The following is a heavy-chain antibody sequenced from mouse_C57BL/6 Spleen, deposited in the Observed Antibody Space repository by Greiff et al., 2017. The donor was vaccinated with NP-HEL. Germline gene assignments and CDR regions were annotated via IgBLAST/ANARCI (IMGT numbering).Heavy chain of an antibody. D-gene: IGHD4-1*01. CDR3: AKNGVTGTRGYYFDD. Sequence: QVQLQQSGPGLVQPSQSLSITCTVSGFSLTSYGVHWVRQSPGKGLEWLGVIWRGGSTDYNAAFMSRLSITKDNSKSQVFFKMNSLQADDTAIYYCAKNGVTGTRGYYFDDWGQGTTLTVSS. J-gene: IGHJ2*01. CDR2: IWRGGST. V-gene: IGHV2-5*01. CDR1: GFSLTSYG.